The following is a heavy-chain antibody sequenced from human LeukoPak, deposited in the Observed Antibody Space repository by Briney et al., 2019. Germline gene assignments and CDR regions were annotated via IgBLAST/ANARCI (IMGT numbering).Heavy chain of an antibody. D-gene: IGHD2-21*01. CDR3: ARGGCGGDCLPYYYYYMDV. J-gene: IGHJ6*03. Sequence: SQTLSLTCTVSGGSISSGDYYWSWIRQPPGKGLEGIGYIYYSGSTYYNPSLKSRVTISVDTSKNQFSLKLSSVTAADTAVYYCARGGCGGDCLPYYYYYMDVWGKGTTVTVSS. CDR1: GGSISSGDYY. V-gene: IGHV4-30-4*08. CDR2: IYYSGST.